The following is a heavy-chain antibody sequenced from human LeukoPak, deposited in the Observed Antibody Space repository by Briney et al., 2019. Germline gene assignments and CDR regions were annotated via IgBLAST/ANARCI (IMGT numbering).Heavy chain of an antibody. D-gene: IGHD1-26*01. CDR2: IYYSGST. CDR1: GASISSYY. CDR3: ARDPLGATDY. J-gene: IGHJ4*02. Sequence: ETLSLTCTVAGASISSYYRSWVRQHPGKGLEWIGYIYYSGSTNYTPSLKRRVTISVDTSKNQFSLKLSSVTAADTAVYYCARDPLGATDYWGQGTLVTVSS. V-gene: IGHV4-59*01.